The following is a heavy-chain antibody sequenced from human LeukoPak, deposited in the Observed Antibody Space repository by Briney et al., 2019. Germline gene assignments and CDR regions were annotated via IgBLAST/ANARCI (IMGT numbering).Heavy chain of an antibody. CDR3: TTVAMIVVVITFDI. Sequence: GGSLRLSCADSGFTFSNAWMSWVRQAPGKGLEWVGRIKSKTDGGTTDYAATVKGRFTISRDESKNTLYLQMNSLKTEDTAVYYCTTVAMIVVVITFDIWGQGTMVTVSS. V-gene: IGHV3-15*01. CDR2: IKSKTDGGTT. J-gene: IGHJ3*02. CDR1: GFTFSNAW. D-gene: IGHD3-22*01.